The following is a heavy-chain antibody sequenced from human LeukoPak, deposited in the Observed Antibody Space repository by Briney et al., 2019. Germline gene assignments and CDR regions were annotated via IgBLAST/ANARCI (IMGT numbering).Heavy chain of an antibody. CDR1: GFTFSYNR. CDR2: IDNDGSST. Sequence: GGSLRLSCAASGFTFSYNRMHWVRQAPGKGLVWVSRIDNDGSSTNYADSVKGRFTISRDNAKNTLYLQMNSLRAEDTAVYYCARDDTYAYDYWGQGTLVTVSS. CDR3: ARDDTYAYDY. D-gene: IGHD5-18*01. V-gene: IGHV3-74*01. J-gene: IGHJ4*02.